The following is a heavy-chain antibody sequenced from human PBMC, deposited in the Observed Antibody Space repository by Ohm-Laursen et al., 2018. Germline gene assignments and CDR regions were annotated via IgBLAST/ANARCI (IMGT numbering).Heavy chain of an antibody. J-gene: IGHJ3*02. CDR2: MYYSGIT. CDR1: GYSISSSNW. V-gene: IGHV4-28*02. Sequence: SQTLSLTCAVSGYSISSSNWWAWIRQPPGKGLEWIGYMYYSGITYYNPSLKSRVTMSIDTSKNQVSLKLNSVTAVDTAMYYCATILPGTWYAFDMWGQGTMVTVSS. CDR3: ATILPGTWYAFDM. D-gene: IGHD1-1*01.